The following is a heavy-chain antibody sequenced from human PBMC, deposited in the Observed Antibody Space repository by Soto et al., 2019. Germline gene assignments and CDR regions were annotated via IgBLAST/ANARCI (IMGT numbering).Heavy chain of an antibody. CDR1: GGSISSSSYY. V-gene: IGHV4-39*01. D-gene: IGHD1-26*01. Sequence: QLQLQESGPGLVKPSETLSLTCTVSGGSISSSSYYWGWIRQPPGKGLEWIGSIYYSGSTYYNPSLKSRVTISVDTSKNQFSLKLSSVTAADTAVYYCATLTTYSGSYQYYFDYWGQGTLVTVSS. CDR2: IYYSGST. CDR3: ATLTTYSGSYQYYFDY. J-gene: IGHJ4*02.